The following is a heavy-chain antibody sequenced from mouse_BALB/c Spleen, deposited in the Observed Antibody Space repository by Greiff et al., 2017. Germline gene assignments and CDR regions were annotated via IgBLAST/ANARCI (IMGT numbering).Heavy chain of an antibody. D-gene: IGHD2-4*01. V-gene: IGHV1-9*01. J-gene: IGHJ4*01. CDR1: GYTFSSYW. CDR3: ASRMITAYAMDY. CDR2: ILPGSGST. Sequence: VQLQQSGAELMKPGASVKISCKATGYTFSSYWIEWVKQRPGHGLEWIGEILPGSGSTNYNEKFKGKATFTADTSSNTAYMQLSSLTSEDSAVYYCASRMITAYAMDYWGQGTSVTVSS.